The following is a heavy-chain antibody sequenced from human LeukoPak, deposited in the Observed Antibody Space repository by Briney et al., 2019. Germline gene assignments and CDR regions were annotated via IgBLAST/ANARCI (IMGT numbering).Heavy chain of an antibody. CDR1: ASTFDMST. J-gene: IGHJ4*02. CDR2: MKEDGTEI. V-gene: IGHV3-7*01. D-gene: IGHD3-16*01. Sequence: GGSLKLSCVVWASTFDMSTMTWVRQAVEKGPEWVAKMKEDGTEIFYAGSVDGRFTISRDNSKNSLYLQMNSLRVEDTAVYYCATGGAPGGRFENWGQGTLVTVSS. CDR3: ATGGAPGGRFEN.